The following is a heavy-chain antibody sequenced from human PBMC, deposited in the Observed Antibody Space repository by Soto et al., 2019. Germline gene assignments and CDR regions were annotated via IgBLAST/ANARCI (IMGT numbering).Heavy chain of an antibody. D-gene: IGHD2-2*01. CDR1: GFTFSSYA. V-gene: IGHV3-64*01. CDR3: ARGSTSTFEYQLLFNWFDP. Sequence: PGGSLRLSCAASGFTFSSYAMHWVRQAPGKGLEYVSAISSNGGSTYYANSVKGRFTISRDNSKNTLYLQMGSLRAEDMAVYYCARGSTSTFEYQLLFNWFDPWGQGTLVTVSS. CDR2: ISSNGGST. J-gene: IGHJ5*02.